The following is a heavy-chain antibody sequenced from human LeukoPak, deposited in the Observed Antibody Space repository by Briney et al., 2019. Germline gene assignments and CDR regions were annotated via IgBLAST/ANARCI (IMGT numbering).Heavy chain of an antibody. CDR1: GGSISSGGYY. CDR3: ARDRGEGSYWYFDL. D-gene: IGHD2-15*01. CDR2: IYYSGST. J-gene: IGHJ2*01. V-gene: IGHV4-31*03. Sequence: PSQTLSLTCTVSGGSISSGGYYWSWIRQHPGKGLEWIGYIYYSGSTYYNPSIKSRVNISVDTSKNQSSLKLSSVTAADTAVYYCARDRGEGSYWYFDLWGRGTLVTVSS.